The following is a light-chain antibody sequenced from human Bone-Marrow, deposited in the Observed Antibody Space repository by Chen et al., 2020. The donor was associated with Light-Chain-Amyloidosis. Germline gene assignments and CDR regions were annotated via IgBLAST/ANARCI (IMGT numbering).Light chain of an antibody. Sequence: SYVLTQPYSVSVAPGQTATIACGGNNIGATSVHWYQQTPGQAPLLVVYDDSDRPSGIPVRLSGSNSGNTATLTISRVEAGDEADYYCQVWDRSSDRPVFGGGTKLTVL. V-gene: IGLV3-21*02. CDR3: QVWDRSSDRPV. CDR1: NIGATS. CDR2: DDS. J-gene: IGLJ3*02.